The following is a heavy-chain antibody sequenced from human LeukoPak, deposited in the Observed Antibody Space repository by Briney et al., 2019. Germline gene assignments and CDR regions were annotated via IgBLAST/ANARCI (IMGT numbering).Heavy chain of an antibody. D-gene: IGHD2-2*01. V-gene: IGHV4-31*03. CDR3: ATPYCSSISCLDVFNM. J-gene: IGHJ3*02. CDR2: KYYSGSA. CDR1: GVSVSDGRYY. Sequence: SETLSLSCNVSGVSVSDGRYYWTWIRQHPGKGLEWIGYKYYSGSAKYNPSLKSRLTISIDTSKNQFSLQLSSVTAADTATYYCATPYCSSISCLDVFNMWGQGTRVTVSS.